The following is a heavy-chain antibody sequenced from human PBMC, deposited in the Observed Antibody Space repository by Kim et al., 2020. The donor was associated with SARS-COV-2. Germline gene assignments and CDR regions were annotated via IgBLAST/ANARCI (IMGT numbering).Heavy chain of an antibody. CDR1: GGSISSSSYY. Sequence: SETLSLTCTVSGGSISSSSYYWGWIRQPPGKGLEWIGSIYYSGSTYYNPSLKSRVTISVDTSKNQFSLKLSSVTAADTAVYYCARHVVWGSSSWQPYYYYYGMDVWGQGTTVTVSS. V-gene: IGHV4-39*01. CDR2: IYYSGST. D-gene: IGHD6-13*01. CDR3: ARHVVWGSSSWQPYYYYYGMDV. J-gene: IGHJ6*02.